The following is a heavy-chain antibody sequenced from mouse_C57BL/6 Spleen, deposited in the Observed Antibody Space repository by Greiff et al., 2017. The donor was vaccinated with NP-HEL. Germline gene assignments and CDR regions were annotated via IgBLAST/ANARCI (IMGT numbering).Heavy chain of an antibody. Sequence: LQESGAELARPGASVKMSCKASGYTFTSYTMHWVKQRPGQGLEWIGYINPSSGYTKYNQKFKDKATLTADKSSSTAYMQLSSLTSEDSAVYYCARFLLRDYFDYWGQGTTLTVSS. V-gene: IGHV1-4*01. CDR1: GYTFTSYT. J-gene: IGHJ2*01. CDR2: INPSSGYT. D-gene: IGHD1-1*01. CDR3: ARFLLRDYFDY.